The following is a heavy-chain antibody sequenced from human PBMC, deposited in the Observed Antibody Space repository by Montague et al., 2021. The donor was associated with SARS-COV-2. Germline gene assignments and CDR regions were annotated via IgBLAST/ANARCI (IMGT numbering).Heavy chain of an antibody. CDR1: GGSFGDDH. J-gene: IGHJ3*02. CDR2: IKQSGST. D-gene: IGHD3-22*01. V-gene: IGHV4-34*03. Sequence: SETLSLTCGVYGGSFGDDHWSWIRQPPGKGLEWIGDIKQSGSTNYNPSLKSRVTISVDTYKHQFSLKLSSVTAADTAVYYCARGGYYDYAFDIWGQGTMVTVSS. CDR3: ARGGYYDYAFDI.